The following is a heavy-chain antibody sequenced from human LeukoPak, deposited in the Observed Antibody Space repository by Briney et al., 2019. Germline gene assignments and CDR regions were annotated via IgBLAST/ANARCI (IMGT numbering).Heavy chain of an antibody. D-gene: IGHD3-10*01. Sequence: PGGSLRLSCAASGFTFSLHWMHWVRQVPGEGLVWVSRIKENGRETQYADFVKGRFTISRDNAKNTLCLQLNSLRDDDTAVYYCARDLFAGSGSLDYWGQGTLVTVSS. CDR3: ARDLFAGSGSLDY. CDR1: GFTFSLHW. J-gene: IGHJ4*02. V-gene: IGHV3-74*01. CDR2: IKENGRET.